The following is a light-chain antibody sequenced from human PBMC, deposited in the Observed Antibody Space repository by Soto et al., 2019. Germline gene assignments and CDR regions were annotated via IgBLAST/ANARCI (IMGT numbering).Light chain of an antibody. CDR2: GAF. CDR3: QKVDTYPMT. Sequence: DIRLTQSPSFLSASAGDRVTITCRASQDITKYLAWFQQKPGRAPKLLIYGAFTLQRGVPSRFSGRGAGTEFTLTISNLQPEDFATYYCQKVDTYPMTFGGGTKVEIK. CDR1: QDITKY. V-gene: IGKV1-9*01. J-gene: IGKJ4*01.